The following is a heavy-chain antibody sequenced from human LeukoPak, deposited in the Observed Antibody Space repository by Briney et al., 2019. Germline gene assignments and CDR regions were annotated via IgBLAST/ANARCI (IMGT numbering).Heavy chain of an antibody. J-gene: IGHJ4*02. Sequence: SVKVSCQASGYTLTGYYMHWVRQAPGQGLEWMGWINPISGGTNYEQKFQGRVTMTRDTSISTAYMELSRLRSDDTAVYYCARDGLTIFGVGDVSWGQGTLVTVSS. V-gene: IGHV1-2*02. CDR1: GYTLTGYY. CDR2: INPISGGT. D-gene: IGHD3-3*01. CDR3: ARDGLTIFGVGDVS.